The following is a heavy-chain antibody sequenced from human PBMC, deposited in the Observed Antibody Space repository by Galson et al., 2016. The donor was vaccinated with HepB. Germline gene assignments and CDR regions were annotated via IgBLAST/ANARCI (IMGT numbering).Heavy chain of an antibody. CDR1: GFTFGNYS. CDR2: IRRKDYGGTT. V-gene: IGHV3-49*04. Sequence: SLRLSCAASGFTFGNYSMSWVRQAPGEGLEWVGLIRRKDYGGTTGYAVSVKGRFTISRDDYKNISYLKMNSLKTEDTAVYYCSSSITGTRHSPDRYSFDFWGQGSLVTVS. D-gene: IGHD1-7*01. J-gene: IGHJ4*02. CDR3: SSSITGTRHSPDRYSFDF.